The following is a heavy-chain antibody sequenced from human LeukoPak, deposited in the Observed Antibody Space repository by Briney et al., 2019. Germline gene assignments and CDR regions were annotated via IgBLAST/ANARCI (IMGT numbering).Heavy chain of an antibody. V-gene: IGHV1-18*01. CDR1: GGTFSSYA. Sequence: ASVKVSCKASGGTFSSYAISWVRQAPGQGLEWMGWISAYNGNTNYAQKLQGRVTMTTDTSTSTAYMELRSLRSDDTAVYYCARHQYYDFWSGFFMWYYFDYWGQGTLVTVSS. D-gene: IGHD3-3*01. CDR3: ARHQYYDFWSGFFMWYYFDY. CDR2: ISAYNGNT. J-gene: IGHJ4*02.